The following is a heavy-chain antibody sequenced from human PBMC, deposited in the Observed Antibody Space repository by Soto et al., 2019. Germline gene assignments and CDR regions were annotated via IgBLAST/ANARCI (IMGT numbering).Heavy chain of an antibody. J-gene: IGHJ4*02. D-gene: IGHD3-9*01. V-gene: IGHV3-30*03. Sequence: GGSLRLSCAASGFTFSRYGMHWVRQAPGKGLEWVAVISYDGSNKYYADSVKGRFTISRDNSKNTLYLQMNSLRAEDTAVYYCALGGRYFAPTQPFDYWGQGTLVTVSS. CDR2: ISYDGSNK. CDR3: ALGGRYFAPTQPFDY. CDR1: GFTFSRYG.